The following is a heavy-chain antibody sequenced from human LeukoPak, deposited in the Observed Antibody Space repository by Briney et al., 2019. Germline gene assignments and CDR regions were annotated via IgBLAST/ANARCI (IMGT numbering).Heavy chain of an antibody. Sequence: ASVKVSCKASGYTFTSYGISWVRQAPGQGLEWMGWISAYNGNTNYAQKLQGRVTMTTDTSTSTAYMELRSLRSDDTAVYYCARDQRVRIAAAGIDYWGQETLVTVSS. CDR2: ISAYNGNT. CDR3: ARDQRVRIAAAGIDY. D-gene: IGHD6-13*01. CDR1: GYTFTSYG. J-gene: IGHJ4*02. V-gene: IGHV1-18*01.